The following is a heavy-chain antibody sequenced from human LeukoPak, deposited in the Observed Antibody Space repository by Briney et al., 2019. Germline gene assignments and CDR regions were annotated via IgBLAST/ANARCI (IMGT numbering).Heavy chain of an antibody. CDR3: ARHQTGNYPLLFDP. Sequence: GKSVPFSGEGGVGRLSDYWSAWVRQIHEKGLEWMAIINPGDYDSRYSPSFQGQVTISADTSISTAYLQWSSLKASDTAIYYCARHQTGNYPLLFDPWGQGTQVTVSS. CDR1: VGRLSDYW. D-gene: IGHD3-10*01. V-gene: IGHV5-51*01. CDR2: INPGDYDS. J-gene: IGHJ5*02.